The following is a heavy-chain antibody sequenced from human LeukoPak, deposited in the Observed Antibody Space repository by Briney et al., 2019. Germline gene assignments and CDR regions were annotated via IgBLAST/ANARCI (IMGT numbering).Heavy chain of an antibody. D-gene: IGHD3-22*01. CDR3: TTESYDR. J-gene: IGHJ4*02. CDR2: ILSKSEGGTA. CDR1: GLSFSNAW. V-gene: IGHV3-15*01. Sequence: GGSLRLSCAASGLSFSNAWMSWVRQAPGKGLEWVGRILSKSEGGTADYSSPVKGKFTISRDDSKNTLYLQMDSLKTEDTAIYYCTTESYDRWGQGTLVTVSS.